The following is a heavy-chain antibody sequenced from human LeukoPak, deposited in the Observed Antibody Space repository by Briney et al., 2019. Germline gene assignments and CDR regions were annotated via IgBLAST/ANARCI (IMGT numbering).Heavy chain of an antibody. CDR1: GFTSSSYW. CDR3: ARDMKVELPASSDYSYCMDV. CDR2: IKQDGSEK. J-gene: IGHJ6*02. Sequence: GGSLRLSCAASGFTSSSYWMSWVRQAPGKGLEWVANIKQDGSEKYYLDSVKGRLTISRDNAKNSLCLQMNSLRAEDTAVYYCARDMKVELPASSDYSYCMDVWGQGTTVTVSS. D-gene: IGHD1-7*01. V-gene: IGHV3-7*01.